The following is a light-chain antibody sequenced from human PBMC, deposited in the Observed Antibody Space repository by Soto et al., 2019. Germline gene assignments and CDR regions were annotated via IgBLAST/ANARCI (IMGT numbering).Light chain of an antibody. Sequence: EIVLTQSPGTLSLSPGERATLSCRASQSVYSSLAWYQQKPGQAPRLLIYDSSFRATGVPDRLSGGGSGTDFTLTNSRLEPEDFAVYYCQQYGTSPPTFGPGTKVDIK. CDR3: QQYGTSPPT. CDR1: QSVYSS. CDR2: DSS. V-gene: IGKV3-20*01. J-gene: IGKJ3*01.